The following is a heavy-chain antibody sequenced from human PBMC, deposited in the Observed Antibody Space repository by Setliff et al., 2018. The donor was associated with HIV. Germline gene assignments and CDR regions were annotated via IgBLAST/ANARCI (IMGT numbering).Heavy chain of an antibody. CDR1: GFTFSSYW. CDR3: ARSRIRFDFFYGMDV. V-gene: IGHV3-7*01. D-gene: IGHD2-15*01. CDR2: IKQDGSEK. J-gene: IGHJ6*02. Sequence: GGSLRLSCAASGFTFSSYWMSWVRQAPGKGLEWVANIKQDGSEKYYVDSVKGRFTISRDNAKNSLYLQMNSLRAEDTAVYYCARSRIRFDFFYGMDVWGQGTTVTVPS.